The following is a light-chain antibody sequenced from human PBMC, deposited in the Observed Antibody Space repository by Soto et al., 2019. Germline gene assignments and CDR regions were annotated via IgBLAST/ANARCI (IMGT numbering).Light chain of an antibody. CDR1: QSISSW. CDR3: QQYKSYYT. J-gene: IGKJ2*01. Sequence: DIQMTQSPSTLSASVGDTVTITCRASQSISSWLAWYQQKPGKAPKLLIYKASSLESGVPSMFSGSGSGTEFTLTISSLQPDDFANYYCQQYKSYYTFGQGTQLAIK. CDR2: KAS. V-gene: IGKV1-5*03.